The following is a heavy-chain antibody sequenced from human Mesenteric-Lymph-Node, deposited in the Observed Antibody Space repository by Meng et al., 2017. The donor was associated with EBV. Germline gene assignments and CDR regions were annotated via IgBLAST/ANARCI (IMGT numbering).Heavy chain of an antibody. CDR2: IYYSGST. CDR3: ARGGSLGGSYAP. CDR1: GGSISTSNYY. V-gene: IGHV4-39*06. D-gene: IGHD1-26*01. J-gene: IGHJ5*02. Sequence: RLLLRVAGPGMVKASETLSLTCTVYGGSISTSNYYWGWIRQPPGKGLEWIGSIYYSGSTYYNPSLKSRVTISVDTSKNQFSLKLSSVTAADTAVYYCARGGSLGGSYAPWGQGTLVTVSS.